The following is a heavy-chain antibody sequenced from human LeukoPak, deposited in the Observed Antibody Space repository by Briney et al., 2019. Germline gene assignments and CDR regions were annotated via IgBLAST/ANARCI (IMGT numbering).Heavy chain of an antibody. CDR3: AKSGCSSISCYFNF. J-gene: IGHJ4*02. Sequence: GGSLRLSCVASGFPFDDYAMHWVRQVPGKGLEWVSGISWNSGSIGYADSVKGRFTISRDNAKNSLYLQMNSVRAEDTALYYCAKSGCSSISCYFNFWGQGTLVRLL. CDR1: GFPFDDYA. CDR2: ISWNSGSI. V-gene: IGHV3-9*01. D-gene: IGHD2-2*01.